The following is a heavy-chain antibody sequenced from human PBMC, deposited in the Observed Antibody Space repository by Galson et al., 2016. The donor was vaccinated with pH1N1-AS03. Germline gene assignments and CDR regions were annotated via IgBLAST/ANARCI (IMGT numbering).Heavy chain of an antibody. CDR1: GYTFINYW. CDR2: IYPADSDT. D-gene: IGHD3-10*01. J-gene: IGHJ4*02. Sequence: QSGAEVKKPGESLKISCKSSGYTFINYWIGWVRQMPGKGLEWMGTIYPADSDTRYSPSFQGQVTISVDNSISTAYLQWSSLKASDTAIYYCARPPREGNFAPRDYWGQGTLVTVSS. CDR3: ARPPREGNFAPRDY. V-gene: IGHV5-51*01.